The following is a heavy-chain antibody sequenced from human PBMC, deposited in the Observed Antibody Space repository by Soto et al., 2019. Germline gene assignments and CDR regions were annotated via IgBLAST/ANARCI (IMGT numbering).Heavy chain of an antibody. Sequence: GGSLRLSCVASGFTFSDYSMNWVRQAPGKGLEWVSSISSSKNYIYYADSLEGRFSISRDNTQNSLYLQMNSLRVEDTAVYYCARRRGPERDCSVGSCYSRRDAFDIWGQGQWSPSPQ. CDR3: ARRRGPERDCSVGSCYSRRDAFDI. J-gene: IGHJ3*02. CDR1: GFTFSDYS. V-gene: IGHV3-21*01. D-gene: IGHD2-15*01. CDR2: ISSSKNYI.